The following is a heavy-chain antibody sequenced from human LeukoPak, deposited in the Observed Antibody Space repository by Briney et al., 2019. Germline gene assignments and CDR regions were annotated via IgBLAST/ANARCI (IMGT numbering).Heavy chain of an antibody. Sequence: ASVKVSCKASGYTFTGYYMHWVRQAPGQGLEWMGWINPNSGGTNYAQKFQGRVTMTRDTSISTAYMELSRLRSDDTAVYYCARPISLAAAGTHDAFDIWGQGIMVTVSS. CDR3: ARPISLAAAGTHDAFDI. CDR1: GYTFTGYY. CDR2: INPNSGGT. D-gene: IGHD6-13*01. J-gene: IGHJ3*02. V-gene: IGHV1-2*02.